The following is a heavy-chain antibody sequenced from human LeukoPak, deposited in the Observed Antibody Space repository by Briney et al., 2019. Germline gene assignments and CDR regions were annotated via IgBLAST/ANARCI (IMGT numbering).Heavy chain of an antibody. V-gene: IGHV3-21*01. D-gene: IGHD1-7*01. CDR3: ARVTLRTGTAFDY. CDR1: GFTFSSYS. J-gene: IGHJ4*02. Sequence: GGSLRLSCAASGFTFSSYSMNWVRQAPGKGLEWVSSISSSSSYIYYADSVKGRFTISRDNAKNSLYLQMNSLRAEDTAVYYCARVTLRTGTAFDYWGQGALVTVSS. CDR2: ISSSSSYI.